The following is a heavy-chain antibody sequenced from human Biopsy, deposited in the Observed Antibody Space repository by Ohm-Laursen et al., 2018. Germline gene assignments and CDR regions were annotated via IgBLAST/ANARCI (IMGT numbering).Heavy chain of an antibody. V-gene: IGHV4-31*03. Sequence: LSLTCTVSGVSINGGRYYWNWIRRHPGKGLEWIGNIFYSANTYYNPSLKSRLTISVDTSKNQFSLKLSSVTAADTAVYYCARDYDTSGCYYVSWGQGTLVTVSS. CDR2: IFYSANT. CDR1: GVSINGGRYY. D-gene: IGHD3-22*01. CDR3: ARDYDTSGCYYVS. J-gene: IGHJ5*02.